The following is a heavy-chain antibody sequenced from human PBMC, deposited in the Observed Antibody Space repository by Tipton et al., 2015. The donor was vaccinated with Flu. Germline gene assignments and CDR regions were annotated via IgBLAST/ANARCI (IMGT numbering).Heavy chain of an antibody. CDR3: ARDGQLGYDSSGYYYPSRGMDV. Sequence: LRLSCTVSGGSISSGGYYWSWIRQHPGKGLEWIGYIYYSGSTYYNPSLKSRVTISVDTSKNQFSLKLSSVTAADTAVYYCARDGQLGYDSSGYYYPSRGMDVWGQGP. J-gene: IGHJ6*02. D-gene: IGHD3-22*01. V-gene: IGHV4-31*03. CDR2: IYYSGST. CDR1: GGSISSGGYY.